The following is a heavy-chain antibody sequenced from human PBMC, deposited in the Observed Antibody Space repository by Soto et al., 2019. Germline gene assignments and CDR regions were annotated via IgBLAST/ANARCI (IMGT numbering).Heavy chain of an antibody. CDR2: IRTKANRYAT. J-gene: IGHJ4*02. V-gene: IGHV3-73*01. Sequence: PWGSLRLSCAASGFTFSGSTIHLFRQASFKWLEWVGHIRTKANRYATVYAESVKGRFTISRDDSKNTAYLQVNSLKTEDTAVYYCTRQNGDFFEYWGQGALVTVSS. CDR1: GFTFSGST. CDR3: TRQNGDFFEY. D-gene: IGHD4-17*01.